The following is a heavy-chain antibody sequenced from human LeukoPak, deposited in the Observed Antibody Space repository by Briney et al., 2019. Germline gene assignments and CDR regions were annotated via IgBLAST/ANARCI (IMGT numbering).Heavy chain of an antibody. CDR1: GYTFTSYD. CDR3: ARLGLRCSSTSCYNGY. J-gene: IGHJ4*02. CDR2: IIPIFGTA. D-gene: IGHD2-2*02. V-gene: IGHV1-69*13. Sequence: ASVKVSCKASGYTFTSYDINWVRQATGQGLEWMGGIIPIFGTANYAQKFQGRVTITADEYTSTAYMELSSLRSEDTAVYYCARLGLRCSSTSCYNGYWGQGTLVTVSS.